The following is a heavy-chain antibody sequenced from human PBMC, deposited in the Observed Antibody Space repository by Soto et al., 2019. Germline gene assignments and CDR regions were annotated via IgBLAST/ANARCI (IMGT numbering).Heavy chain of an antibody. Sequence: ASVNVSCKSSGYTLNTYYMHWVRQAPGQGPECMGIINPRGGGTTYAQNFQDRVTMTSDTSSSTVYMELSSLRSEDTAVYYCAGGGGFSPYYYNLDVWGQGTTVTVSS. V-gene: IGHV1-46*02. D-gene: IGHD2-15*01. J-gene: IGHJ6*02. CDR3: AGGGGFSPYYYNLDV. CDR1: GYTLNTYY. CDR2: INPRGGGT.